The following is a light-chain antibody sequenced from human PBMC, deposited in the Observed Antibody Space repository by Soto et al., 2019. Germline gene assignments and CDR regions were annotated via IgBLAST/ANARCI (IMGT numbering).Light chain of an antibody. V-gene: IGLV2-14*01. Sequence: QSVLTQPASVSGSPGQSITISCTGTSSDVGGYNYVSWYQQHPGKAPKRMIYEVSNRPLGVSNRFSGSKSGNTASLTISGLQAEDEADYYCTSYTSSSTLDVFGTGTKVTVL. CDR2: EVS. CDR1: SSDVGGYNY. J-gene: IGLJ1*01. CDR3: TSYTSSSTLDV.